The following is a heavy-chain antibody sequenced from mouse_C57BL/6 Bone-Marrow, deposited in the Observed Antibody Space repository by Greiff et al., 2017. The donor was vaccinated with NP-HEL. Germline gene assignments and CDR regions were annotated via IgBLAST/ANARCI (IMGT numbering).Heavy chain of an antibody. CDR3: SRLRVCFDY. Sequence: QVQLQQSGAELVRPGTSVKVSCKASGYAFTNYWIEWVKQRPGQGLEWIGVINPGSGGTNYNEKFKGKATLTADKSSSTAYMQLSSLTSEDYAVYFCSRLRVCFDYWGQGTTLTVSS. J-gene: IGHJ2*01. V-gene: IGHV1-54*01. D-gene: IGHD2-12*01. CDR1: GYAFTNYW. CDR2: INPGSGGT.